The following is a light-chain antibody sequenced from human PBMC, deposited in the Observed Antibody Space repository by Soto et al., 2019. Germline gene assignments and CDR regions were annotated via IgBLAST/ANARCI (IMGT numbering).Light chain of an antibody. CDR3: QQYNSYWT. CDR2: KAS. Sequence: DIQMTQSPSTLSSSVGDRFTITFRASQSISSWLAWYQQKPGKAPKLLIYKASSLESGVPSRFSGSGSGTEFTLTISSLQPDDFATYYCQQYNSYWTFGQGTKVDNK. J-gene: IGKJ1*01. V-gene: IGKV1-5*03. CDR1: QSISSW.